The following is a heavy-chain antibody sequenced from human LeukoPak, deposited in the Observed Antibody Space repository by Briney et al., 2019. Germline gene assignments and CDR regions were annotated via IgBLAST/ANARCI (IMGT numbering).Heavy chain of an antibody. Sequence: GESLKIPCAASGFTFSSFGMHWVRQAPGKGLEWAAIISSDGSQQYYSDSVKGRFSISRDDSKNTLYLQMNSLRAEDTATYFCVKEVVTTRYNFDYWGQGTLVTVSS. CDR1: GFTFSSFG. V-gene: IGHV3-30*18. J-gene: IGHJ4*02. CDR3: VKEVVTTRYNFDY. D-gene: IGHD2/OR15-2a*01. CDR2: ISSDGSQQ.